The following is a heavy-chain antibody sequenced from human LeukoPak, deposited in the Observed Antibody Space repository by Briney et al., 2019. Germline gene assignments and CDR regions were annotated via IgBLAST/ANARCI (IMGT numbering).Heavy chain of an antibody. J-gene: IGHJ4*02. CDR3: AREYGYDSYFDF. CDR1: GFTFRNYE. Sequence: GGSLRLSCEASGFTFRNYEFNWVRQAPGKGLEWVSYISSSAVTKKYADSVRGRFTISRDNAKNSPYLDMTSLRAEDTAVYYCAREYGYDSYFDFWGQGVLVSVSS. CDR2: ISSSAVTK. V-gene: IGHV3-48*03. D-gene: IGHD5-12*01.